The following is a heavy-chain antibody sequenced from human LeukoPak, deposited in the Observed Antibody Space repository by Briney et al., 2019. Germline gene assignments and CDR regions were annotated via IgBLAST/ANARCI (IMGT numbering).Heavy chain of an antibody. D-gene: IGHD4-23*01. Sequence: SVKVSCKASGFTFTSSAVQWVRQARGQRLEWIGWIVVGSGNTNYAQKFQERVTITRDMSTSTAYVELSSLRSEDTAVYYCAADRNGGYYYGMDVWGQGTTVTVSS. CDR3: AADRNGGYYYGMDV. CDR2: IVVGSGNT. V-gene: IGHV1-58*01. J-gene: IGHJ6*02. CDR1: GFTFTSSA.